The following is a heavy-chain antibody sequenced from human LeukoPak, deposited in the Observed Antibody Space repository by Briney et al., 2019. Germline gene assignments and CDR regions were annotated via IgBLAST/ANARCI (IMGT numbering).Heavy chain of an antibody. Sequence: SETLSLTCTVSGRHMSSMRHHWRWIRQPPGKGLEWIGSIDYSGSTYYNPSLGSRATISVYTSKNQFSLKLTSVTAADTAVYYCARHMVWITNFYYYMDVWGKGTTVTVSS. CDR3: ARHMVWITNFYYYMDV. CDR1: GRHMSSMRHH. D-gene: IGHD3-10*01. V-gene: IGHV4-39*01. J-gene: IGHJ6*03. CDR2: IDYSGST.